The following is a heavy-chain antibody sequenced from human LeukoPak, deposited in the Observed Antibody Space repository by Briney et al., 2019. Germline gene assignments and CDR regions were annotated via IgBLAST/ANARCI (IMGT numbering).Heavy chain of an antibody. CDR1: GYTFTGYY. V-gene: IGHV1-2*06. CDR2: INPNSGGT. Sequence: GASVKVSCKASGYTFTGYYMHWVRQAPGQGLEWMGRINPNSGGTNYAQKFQGRVTMTRDTSIGTAYMELSRLRSDDTAVYYYARAYDSSGYAFDIWGQGTMVTVSS. CDR3: ARAYDSSGYAFDI. J-gene: IGHJ3*02. D-gene: IGHD3-22*01.